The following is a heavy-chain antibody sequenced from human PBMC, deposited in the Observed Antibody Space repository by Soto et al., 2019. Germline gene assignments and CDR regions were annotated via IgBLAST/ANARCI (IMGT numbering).Heavy chain of an antibody. CDR2: ISSSSSYI. V-gene: IGHV3-21*01. Sequence: PGGSLRLSCAASGFTFSSYSRNWVRQAPGKGLEWVSSISSSSSYIYYADSVKGRFTISRDNAKNSLYLQMNSLRAEETAVYYCARDRNDYVGYFDYWGQGTLVTVSS. CDR1: GFTFSSYS. D-gene: IGHD3-10*02. CDR3: ARDRNDYVGYFDY. J-gene: IGHJ4*02.